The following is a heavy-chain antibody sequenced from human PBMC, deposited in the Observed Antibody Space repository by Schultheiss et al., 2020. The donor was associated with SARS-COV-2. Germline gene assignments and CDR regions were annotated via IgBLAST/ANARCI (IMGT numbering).Heavy chain of an antibody. CDR3: ARDGDFYYYYMDV. CDR2: IYHSGST. Sequence: SETLSLTCAVSGGSISSSNWWSWVRQPPGKGLEWIGEIYHSGSTNYNPSLKSRVTISVDKSKNQFSLKLSSVTAADTAVYYCARDGDFYYYYMDVWGKGTTVTVSS. CDR1: GGSISSSNW. V-gene: IGHV4-4*02. J-gene: IGHJ6*03. D-gene: IGHD3-10*01.